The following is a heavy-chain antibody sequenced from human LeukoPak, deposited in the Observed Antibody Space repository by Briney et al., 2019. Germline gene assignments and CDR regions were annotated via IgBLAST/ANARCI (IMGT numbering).Heavy chain of an antibody. CDR3: AREPMYSSSSRRYYYYYMDV. V-gene: IGHV3-7*03. CDR1: GFTFTNHW. J-gene: IGHJ6*03. CDR2: IKQDGSEK. Sequence: GGSLRLSCAASGFTFTNHWMSWVRQAPGKGLEWVANIKQDGSEKNYVDSVKGRFTISRDNAKNSLYLQMNSLRAEDTALYYCAREPMYSSSSRRYYYYYMDVWGKGTTVTVSS. D-gene: IGHD6-6*01.